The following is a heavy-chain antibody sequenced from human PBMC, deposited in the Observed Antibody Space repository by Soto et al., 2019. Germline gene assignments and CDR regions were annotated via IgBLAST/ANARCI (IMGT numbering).Heavy chain of an antibody. V-gene: IGHV3-23*01. Sequence: EVQLLESGGGLVQPGGSLRLSCAASGFTFSSYGMSWVRQAPGKGLEWVSSITSSGGSTYYADSVKGRFTISRDNSKNTLYLQMSSLRAEDTAVYYCAKVGITGTKYFEYWGQGTLVTVSS. D-gene: IGHD1-20*01. J-gene: IGHJ4*02. CDR2: ITSSGGST. CDR3: AKVGITGTKYFEY. CDR1: GFTFSSYG.